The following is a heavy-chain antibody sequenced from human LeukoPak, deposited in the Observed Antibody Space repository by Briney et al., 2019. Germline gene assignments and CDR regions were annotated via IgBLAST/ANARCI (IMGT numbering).Heavy chain of an antibody. V-gene: IGHV4-59*08. Sequence: SETLSLTCTVSGGSINSYYWSWIRQPPGKGLEWIGYIYYSGSTHYNPSLKSRVTISVDTSKNQFSLKLSSVTAADTAVYYCARSDDSSGYYYSDYYYYGMDVWGQGTTVTVSS. CDR1: GGSINSYY. CDR3: ARSDDSSGYYYSDYYYYGMDV. D-gene: IGHD3-22*01. J-gene: IGHJ6*02. CDR2: IYYSGST.